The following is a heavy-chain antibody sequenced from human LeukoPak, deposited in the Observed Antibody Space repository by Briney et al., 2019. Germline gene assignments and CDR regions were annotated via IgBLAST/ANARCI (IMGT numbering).Heavy chain of an antibody. D-gene: IGHD3-9*01. CDR2: IYYSGST. Sequence: SETLSLTCTVSGGSINSGTYFWGRIRQPPGKGLEWIGSIYYSGSTYYNPSLKSRVTISVDTSKNQFSLKLNSVTAADTAVYYCAGPPRSDIFDAFDMWGQGTMVTVSS. V-gene: IGHV4-39*01. CDR3: AGPPRSDIFDAFDM. CDR1: GGSINSGTYF. J-gene: IGHJ3*02.